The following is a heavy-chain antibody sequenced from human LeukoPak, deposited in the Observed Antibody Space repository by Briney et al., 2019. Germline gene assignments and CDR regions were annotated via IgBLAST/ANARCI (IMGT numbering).Heavy chain of an antibody. CDR1: GGTFSSYA. J-gene: IGHJ3*02. V-gene: IGHV1-69*13. Sequence: ASVKVSCKASGGTFSSYAISWVRQAPGQGLEWMGGIIPIFGKANYAQKFQGRVTITADESTSTAYMELSSLRSEDTAVYYCAGGYDSSSDAFDIWGQGTMVTVSS. CDR2: IIPIFGKA. D-gene: IGHD3-22*01. CDR3: AGGYDSSSDAFDI.